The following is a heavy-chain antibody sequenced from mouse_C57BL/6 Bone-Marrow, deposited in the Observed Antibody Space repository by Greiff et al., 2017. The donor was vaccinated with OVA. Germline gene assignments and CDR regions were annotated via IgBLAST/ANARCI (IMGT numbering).Heavy chain of an antibody. V-gene: IGHV1-82*01. CDR3: ARRHYYARRYYFDY. J-gene: IGHJ2*01. D-gene: IGHD1-2*01. CDR1: GYAFSSSW. Sequence: QVQLKQSGPELVKPGASVKISCKASGYAFSSSWMNWVKQRPGKGLEWIGRIYPGDGDTNYNGKFKGKATLTADKSSSTAYMQLSSLTSEDSAVYFCARRHYYARRYYFDYWGQGTTLTVSS. CDR2: IYPGDGDT.